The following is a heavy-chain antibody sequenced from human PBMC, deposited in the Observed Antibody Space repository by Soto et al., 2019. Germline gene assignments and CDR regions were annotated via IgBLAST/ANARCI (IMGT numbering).Heavy chain of an antibody. V-gene: IGHV4-59*11. CDR2: ISYSGST. D-gene: IGHD3-16*01. CDR1: GGSMSSHY. J-gene: IGHJ4*02. Sequence: SQTLSLTCTVSGGSMSSHYLTWLRQPPGKGLEWIGYISYSGSTYYNPSLKSRVTISADTSRNQFSLKLSSVIAADTAVYYCARADPDASVGYWGQGTLVTVSS. CDR3: ARADPDASVGY.